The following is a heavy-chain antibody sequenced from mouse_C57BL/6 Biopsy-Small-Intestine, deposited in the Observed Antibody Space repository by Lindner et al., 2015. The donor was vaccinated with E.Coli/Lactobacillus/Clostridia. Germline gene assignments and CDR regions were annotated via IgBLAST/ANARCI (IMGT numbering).Heavy chain of an antibody. J-gene: IGHJ4*01. V-gene: IGHV1-20*01. CDR2: INPYNGDT. Sequence: VQLQESGPELVKPGASVRISCKASGYSFTGYFMNWVKQSHGKSLEWIGRINPYNGDTFYNQKFEGKATLTVDKSSSTAHMELRSLTSEDSAVYYCARDYDGSYIGYAMDYWGQGTSVTVSS. CDR1: GYSFTGYF. D-gene: IGHD1-1*01. CDR3: ARDYDGSYIGYAMDY.